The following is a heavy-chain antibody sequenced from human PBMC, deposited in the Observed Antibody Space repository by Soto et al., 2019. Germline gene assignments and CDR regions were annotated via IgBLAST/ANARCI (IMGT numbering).Heavy chain of an antibody. J-gene: IGHJ3*02. V-gene: IGHV3-33*01. CDR1: GFTFSSYG. Sequence: QVQLVESGGGVVQPGRSLRLSCAASGFTFSSYGMHWVRQAPGKGLEWVAVIWYDGSNKYYADSVKGRFTISRDNSKNPLYLQMNSLRAEDTAAYYCASVFYGSSDDDAFDIWGQGTMVTVSS. CDR2: IWYDGSNK. CDR3: ASVFYGSSDDDAFDI. D-gene: IGHD6-6*01.